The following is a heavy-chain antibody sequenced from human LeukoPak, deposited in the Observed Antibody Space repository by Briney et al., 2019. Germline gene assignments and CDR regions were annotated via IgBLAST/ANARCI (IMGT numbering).Heavy chain of an antibody. CDR1: GYSISSGYY. CDR3: ARYVNYGSERYFDN. J-gene: IGHJ4*02. D-gene: IGHD3-10*01. CDR2: IYYSGST. V-gene: IGHV4-38-2*02. Sequence: PSETLSLTCTVSGYSISSGYYWGWIRQPPGKGLEWIGSIYYSGSTNYNSSLKSRVTISGDTSKNQISLKMSSVTAADTAVYYCARYVNYGSERYFDNWGQGTLITVSS.